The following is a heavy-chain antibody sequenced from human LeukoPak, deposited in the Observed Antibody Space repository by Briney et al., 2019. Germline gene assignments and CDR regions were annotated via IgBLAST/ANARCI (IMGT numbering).Heavy chain of an antibody. CDR1: GGSISSSSYY. J-gene: IGHJ3*02. V-gene: IGHV4-39*07. CDR3: ASSPIVVVITPDAFDI. D-gene: IGHD3-22*01. Sequence: PSETLSLTCTVSGGSISSSSYYWGWIRQPPGKGLEWIGSIYYSGSTYYNPSLKSRVTISVDTSKNQFSLKLSSVTAADTAMYYCASSPIVVVITPDAFDIWGQGTMVIVSS. CDR2: IYYSGST.